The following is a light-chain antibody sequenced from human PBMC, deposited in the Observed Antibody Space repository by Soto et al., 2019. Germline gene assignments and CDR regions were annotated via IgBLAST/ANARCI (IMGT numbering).Light chain of an antibody. J-gene: IGKJ1*01. V-gene: IGKV3-20*01. CDR3: QQYGGSLWT. Sequence: EIVLTQSPGTLSLSPGERATLSCRASQSVNSRYLAWYQQKPGQAPRLLIYGTSNRATGIPDRFSGSGSGXXXXLXISXLXSXDFAVYYCQQYGGSLWTFGQGTKVEIK. CDR2: GTS. CDR1: QSVNSRY.